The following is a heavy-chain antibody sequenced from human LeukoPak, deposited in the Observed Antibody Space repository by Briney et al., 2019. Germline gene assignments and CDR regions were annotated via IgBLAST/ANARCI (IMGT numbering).Heavy chain of an antibody. V-gene: IGHV4-4*07. D-gene: IGHD6-13*01. Sequence: SETLSLTCTVSGGSISSYYWSWIRQPAGKGLEWIGRIYTSGSTNYNPSLKSRVTMSVGTSKNQFSLKLSSVTAADTAVYYCAREEGSIAAAGIDYWGQGTLVTVSS. CDR2: IYTSGST. CDR3: AREEGSIAAAGIDY. CDR1: GGSISSYY. J-gene: IGHJ4*02.